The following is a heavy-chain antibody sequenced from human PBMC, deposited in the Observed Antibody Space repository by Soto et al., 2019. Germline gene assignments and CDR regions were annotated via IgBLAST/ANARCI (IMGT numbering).Heavy chain of an antibody. D-gene: IGHD3-16*01. J-gene: IGHJ6*03. Sequence: GASVKVSCKASGYTFTSYGISWVRQAPGQGLEWMGWISAYNGNTNYAQKLQGRVTMTTDTSTSTAYMELRSLRSDDTAVYYCARGLLYFYYVKYYYYYYMHVSCKATSVTV. CDR3: ARGLLYFYYVKYYYYYYMHV. V-gene: IGHV1-18*01. CDR1: GYTFTSYG. CDR2: ISAYNGNT.